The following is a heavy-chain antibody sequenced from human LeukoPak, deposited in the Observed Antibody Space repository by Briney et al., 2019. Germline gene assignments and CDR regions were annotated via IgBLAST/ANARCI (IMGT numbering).Heavy chain of an antibody. V-gene: IGHV3-74*01. CDR1: GFTFSTYW. D-gene: IGHD3-10*01. CDR2: INTDGSST. Sequence: PGGSLRLSCAASGFTFSTYWMHWVRHVPGKGLVWVSRINTDGSSTTYADTVKGRFTISRDNAKNTVDLQMNSLRAEDTAVYYCAGGTSGNYYCDSWGQGTLVTVSS. CDR3: AGGTSGNYYCDS. J-gene: IGHJ4*02.